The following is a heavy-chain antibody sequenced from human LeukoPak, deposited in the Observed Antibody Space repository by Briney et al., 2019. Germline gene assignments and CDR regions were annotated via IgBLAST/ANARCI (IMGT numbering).Heavy chain of an antibody. CDR3: ARQWGYCSSTSCYYYYGMDV. Sequence: SETLSLTCAVYGGSFSGYYWSWIRQPPGKGLEWIGEINHSGSTYYNPSLKSRVTISVDTSKNQFSLKLSSVTAADTAVYYCARQWGYCSSTSCYYYYGMDVWGQGTTVTVSS. CDR2: INHSGST. CDR1: GGSFSGYY. D-gene: IGHD2-2*01. J-gene: IGHJ6*02. V-gene: IGHV4-34*01.